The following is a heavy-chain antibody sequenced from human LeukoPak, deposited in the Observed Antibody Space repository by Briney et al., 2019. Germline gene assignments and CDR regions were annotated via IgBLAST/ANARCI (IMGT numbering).Heavy chain of an antibody. D-gene: IGHD3-22*01. V-gene: IGHV3-9*01. CDR1: GFTFDDYA. CDR2: ISWNSGSI. CDR3: AKDISDSSVFNAFDI. Sequence: GRSLRLSCATSGFTFDDYAMHWVRQAPGKGLEWVSGISWNSGSIDYADFVKGRFTISRDNAKNSLYLQMNSLRAEDTALYYCAKDISDSSVFNAFDIWGQGTMVTVSS. J-gene: IGHJ3*02.